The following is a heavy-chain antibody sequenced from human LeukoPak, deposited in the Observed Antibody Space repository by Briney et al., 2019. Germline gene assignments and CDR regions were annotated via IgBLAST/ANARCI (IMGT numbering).Heavy chain of an antibody. D-gene: IGHD6-19*01. CDR3: ARDLRSSGWYGDYYYYMDV. CDR2: IYSGGST. J-gene: IGHJ6*03. Sequence: GGSLTLSCAASGFTVSSNYMSWVRQAPGKGLEWVSVIYSGGSTYYADSVKGRFTISRDNSKNTLYLQMNSLRAEDTAVYYCARDLRSSGWYGDYYYYMDVWGKGTTVTVSS. CDR1: GFTVSSNY. V-gene: IGHV3-66*02.